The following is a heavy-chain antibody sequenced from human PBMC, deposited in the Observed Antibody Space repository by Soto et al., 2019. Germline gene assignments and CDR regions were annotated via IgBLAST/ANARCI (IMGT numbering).Heavy chain of an antibody. D-gene: IGHD6-19*01. CDR2: TYYRSKWYN. V-gene: IGHV6-1*01. CDR1: GDSVSSNSAA. Sequence: PSQTLSLTCAISGDSVSSNSAAWNWIRQSPSRGLEWLGRTYYRSKWYNDYAVSVKSRITINPDTSKNQFSLQLNSVTPEDTAVYYCARDGWRDEFAPFIFDYWGQGTLVTVSS. CDR3: ARDGWRDEFAPFIFDY. J-gene: IGHJ4*02.